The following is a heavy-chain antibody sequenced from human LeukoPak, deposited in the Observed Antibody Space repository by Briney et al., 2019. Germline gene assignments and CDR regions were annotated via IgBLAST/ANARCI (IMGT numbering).Heavy chain of an antibody. V-gene: IGHV4-61*02. CDR2: IYTSGST. Sequence: PSQTLSLTCTVSGGSISSGSYYWSWIRQPAGKGLEWIGRIYTSGSTNYNPSLKIRVTISVDTSKNQFSLKLSSVAAADTAVYYCARDIIGYCSSTSCPNYFDYWGQGTLVTVSS. CDR1: GGSISSGSYY. D-gene: IGHD2-2*03. J-gene: IGHJ4*02. CDR3: ARDIIGYCSSTSCPNYFDY.